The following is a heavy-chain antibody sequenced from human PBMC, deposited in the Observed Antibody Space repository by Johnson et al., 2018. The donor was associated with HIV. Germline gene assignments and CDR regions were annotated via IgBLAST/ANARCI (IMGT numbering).Heavy chain of an antibody. Sequence: VQLVESGGGVVQPGRSLRLSCAASGFTFSSYAMHWVRQAPGKGLEWVAVISGSGGSTYYADSVKGRFTISRDNSKNTLYLQMNSLRAEDTAGYYCAEDRWLTIFGVVPHAFDIWGQGTMVTVSS. J-gene: IGHJ3*02. CDR2: ISGSGGST. V-gene: IGHV3-23*04. D-gene: IGHD3-3*01. CDR1: GFTFSSYA. CDR3: AEDRWLTIFGVVPHAFDI.